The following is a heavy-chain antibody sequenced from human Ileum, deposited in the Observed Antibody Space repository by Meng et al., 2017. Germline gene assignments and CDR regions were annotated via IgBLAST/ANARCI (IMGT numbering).Heavy chain of an antibody. Sequence: QIPLVQPEAEVKKPGASVKVSCKASGYTFTTYGISWVRQAPGQGLEWMGWMNTDKGNTNYAKKFQGRVTMTRDTSTSTAYMELRSLRSDDTAVYYCAREGAYNGGDYWGQGTLVTVSS. D-gene: IGHD1-1*01. V-gene: IGHV1-18*01. CDR2: MNTDKGNT. J-gene: IGHJ4*02. CDR3: AREGAYNGGDY. CDR1: GYTFTTYG.